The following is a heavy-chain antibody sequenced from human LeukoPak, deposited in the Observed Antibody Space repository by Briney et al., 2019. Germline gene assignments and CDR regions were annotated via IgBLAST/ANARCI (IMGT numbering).Heavy chain of an antibody. CDR3: ARGLYSGYDSGYYYYYMDV. V-gene: IGHV1-69*05. CDR2: IIPIFGTA. Sequence: ASVNVSCKASGGTFSSYAISWVRQAPGQGLEWMGGIIPIFGTANYAQKFQGRVTITTDESTSTAYMELSSLRSEDTAVYYCARGLYSGYDSGYYYYYMDVWGKGTTVTVSS. D-gene: IGHD5-12*01. J-gene: IGHJ6*03. CDR1: GGTFSSYA.